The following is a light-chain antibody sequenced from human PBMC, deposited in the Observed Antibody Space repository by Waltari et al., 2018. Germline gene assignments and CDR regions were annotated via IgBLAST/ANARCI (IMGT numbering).Light chain of an antibody. CDR3: QQYDSTPWT. J-gene: IGKJ1*01. CDR1: QTVLYSFNNKNY. Sequence: DIVMTQSPDSLAVSLGERAPSNCKSSQTVLYSFNNKNYLSWYQKKPGQPPKLLIYWASTRQSGVPDLFSGSGSGTDFTLTSSSLQSEDVAVYCCQQYDSTPWTFGQGTKVEIK. CDR2: WAS. V-gene: IGKV4-1*01.